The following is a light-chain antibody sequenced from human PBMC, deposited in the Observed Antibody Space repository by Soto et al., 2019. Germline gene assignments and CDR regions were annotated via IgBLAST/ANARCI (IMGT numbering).Light chain of an antibody. CDR1: QSVSTD. CDR2: GAS. CDR3: QQYNIWPQA. Sequence: EIMMTQSPATLSVSPGERATLSRRASQSVSTDLAWYQHKPGQSPRLLIYGASNRDTGVPARFSGSGSGTEFTLTINSLQSEDFAVYYCQQYNIWPQAFGQGTKVEIK. V-gene: IGKV3-15*01. J-gene: IGKJ1*01.